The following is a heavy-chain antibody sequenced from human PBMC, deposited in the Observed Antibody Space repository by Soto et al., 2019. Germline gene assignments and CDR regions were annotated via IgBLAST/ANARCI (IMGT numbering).Heavy chain of an antibody. D-gene: IGHD4-17*01. CDR2: IRSKAYGGTT. J-gene: IGHJ6*03. Sequence: GGSLRLSCTASGFTFGDYAMSWFRQAPGKGLEWVGFIRSKAYGGTTEYAASVKGRFTISRDDSKSIAYLQMNSLKTEDTAVYYCTRERRVTTLFSYTYMYAWGKGTAVTLSS. CDR3: TRERRVTTLFSYTYMYA. V-gene: IGHV3-49*03. CDR1: GFTFGDYA.